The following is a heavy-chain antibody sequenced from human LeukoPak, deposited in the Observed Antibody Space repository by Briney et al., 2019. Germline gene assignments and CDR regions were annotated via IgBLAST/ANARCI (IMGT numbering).Heavy chain of an antibody. CDR1: GFTFSSYE. J-gene: IGHJ5*02. D-gene: IGHD6-13*01. V-gene: IGHV3-48*03. CDR3: ARAAAAGNWVVILWFDP. CDR2: ISSSGSTI. Sequence: GGSLRLSCAASGFTFSSYEMNWVRQAPGKGLEWVSYISSSGSTIYYADSVKGRFTISRDNAKNSLYLQMNSLRSDDTAVYYCARAAAAGNWVVILWFDPWGQGTLVTVSS.